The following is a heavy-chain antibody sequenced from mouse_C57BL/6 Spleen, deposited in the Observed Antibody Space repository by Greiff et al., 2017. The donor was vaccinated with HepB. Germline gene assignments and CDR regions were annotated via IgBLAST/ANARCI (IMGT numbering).Heavy chain of an antibody. V-gene: IGHV1-9*01. CDR1: GYTFTGYW. CDR2: ILPGSGST. J-gene: IGHJ2*01. CDR3: AMITTEYYFDY. Sequence: VQLQQSGAELMKPGASVKLSCKATGYTFTGYWIEWVKQRPGHGLEWIGEILPGSGSTNYNEKFKGKATVTTDTSSNTAYMQLSSLTTEDSAIYDCAMITTEYYFDYWGQGTTLTVSS. D-gene: IGHD2-4*01.